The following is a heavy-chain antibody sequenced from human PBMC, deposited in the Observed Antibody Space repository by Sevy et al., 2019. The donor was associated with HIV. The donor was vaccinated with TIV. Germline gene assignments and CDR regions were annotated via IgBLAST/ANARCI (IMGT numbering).Heavy chain of an antibody. CDR2: IKHSEST. D-gene: IGHD2-2*01. Sequence: SETLSLTCAVYGGSFSGYYWNWIRQPPGKGLEWIGEIKHSESTNYNPSLKSRITISVDTSKTQFCLRLNSVTAADTAVYYCARAPPVVVVPGAPSWFDPWGQGTLVTVSS. V-gene: IGHV4-34*01. J-gene: IGHJ5*02. CDR1: GGSFSGYY. CDR3: ARAPPVVVVPGAPSWFDP.